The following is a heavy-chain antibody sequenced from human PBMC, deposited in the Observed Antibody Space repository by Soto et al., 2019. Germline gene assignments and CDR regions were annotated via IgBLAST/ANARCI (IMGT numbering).Heavy chain of an antibody. CDR1: GFTVSSNY. CDR3: ARWAPHKGLRYFDWSLYYYYGMDV. Sequence: GGSLRLSCAASGFTVSSNYMSWVRQAPGKGLEWVSVIYSGGSTYYADSVKGRFTISRDNSKNTLYLQMNSLRAEDTAVYYCARWAPHKGLRYFDWSLYYYYGMDVWGQGTTVTVSS. V-gene: IGHV3-53*01. D-gene: IGHD3-9*01. J-gene: IGHJ6*02. CDR2: IYSGGST.